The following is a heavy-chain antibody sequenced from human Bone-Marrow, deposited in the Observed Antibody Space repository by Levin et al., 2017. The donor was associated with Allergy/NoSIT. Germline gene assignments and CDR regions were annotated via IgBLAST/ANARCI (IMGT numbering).Heavy chain of an antibody. CDR1: GFSFTKVW. Sequence: PSETLSLTCAASGFSFTKVWMTWVRQAPGTGLEWVGRIKSETDGGTIDYAAPVKGRFTISRDDSRSTLYLQMNSLKTEDTAVYYCTTEVWARSIRDDYWGQGTLVTVSS. V-gene: IGHV3-15*01. CDR2: IKSETDGGTI. D-gene: IGHD2-21*01. CDR3: TTEVWARSIRDDY. J-gene: IGHJ4*02.